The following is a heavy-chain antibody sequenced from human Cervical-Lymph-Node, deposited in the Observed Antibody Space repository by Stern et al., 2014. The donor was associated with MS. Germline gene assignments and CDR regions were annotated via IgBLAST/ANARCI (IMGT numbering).Heavy chain of an antibody. Sequence: QVTLKESGPTLVNPTQTLTLTCAFSGFSLNTSGVGVGWIRQPPGKAPEWLALIYWDDDKRYSPSLRSRLPTTKDTSKNQVVLTVTNMDPVDTATYYCAHSAYAYVWGNYGLGKGVYFKHWGQGTLVSVSS. CDR3: AHSAYAYVWGNYGLGKGVYFKH. J-gene: IGHJ1*01. V-gene: IGHV2-5*02. CDR2: IYWDDDK. CDR1: GFSLNTSGVG. D-gene: IGHD3-16*01.